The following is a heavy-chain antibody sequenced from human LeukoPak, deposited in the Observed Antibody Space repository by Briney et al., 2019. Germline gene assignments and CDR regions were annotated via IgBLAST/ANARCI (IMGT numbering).Heavy chain of an antibody. CDR2: IHDSGTT. CDR1: GGSISGSY. Sequence: SETLSLPCTVSGGSISGSYWNWIRQPPGKGLVWIVCIHDSGTTNYTPSLKSRATISLHTSKNQFSLRLTSVTAADTAVYYCAIEHDGATYSNLWGQGTLVAVSS. V-gene: IGHV4-59*01. D-gene: IGHD5-12*01. CDR3: AIEHDGATYSNL. J-gene: IGHJ5*02.